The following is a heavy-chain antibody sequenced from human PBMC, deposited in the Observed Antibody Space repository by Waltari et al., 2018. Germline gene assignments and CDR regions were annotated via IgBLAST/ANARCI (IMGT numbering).Heavy chain of an antibody. D-gene: IGHD1-26*01. CDR3: ARHAGSYPFDY. V-gene: IGHV4-39*07. CDR1: GVSINSNYY. CDR2: FYHTGRT. J-gene: IGHJ4*02. Sequence: QLHLQESGPGLVKPSETLSLTCTVSGVSINSNYYWGWIRQPPGKGLEWIGTFYHTGRTYYSPSLKGRVTISGDTSRTHFSLKLNSVTAADTAVYYCARHAGSYPFDYWGQGALVTVSS.